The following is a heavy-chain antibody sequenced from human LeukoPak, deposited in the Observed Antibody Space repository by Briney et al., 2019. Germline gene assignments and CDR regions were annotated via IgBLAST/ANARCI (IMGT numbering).Heavy chain of an antibody. CDR2: IYYSGST. D-gene: IGHD3-10*01. V-gene: IGHV4-39*01. CDR3: ARGTMVRGVSFDY. J-gene: IGHJ4*02. CDR1: GGSISSSSYY. Sequence: SETLSLTCTVSGGSISSSSYYWGWIRQPPGKGLEWIGSIYYSGSTYYNPSLKSRVTISVDTSKNQFSLKLSSVTAADTAVYYCARGTMVRGVSFDYWSQGTLVTVSS.